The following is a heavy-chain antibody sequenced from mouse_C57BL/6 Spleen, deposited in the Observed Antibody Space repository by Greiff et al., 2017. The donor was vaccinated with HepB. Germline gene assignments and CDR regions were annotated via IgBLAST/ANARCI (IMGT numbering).Heavy chain of an antibody. V-gene: IGHV1-53*01. CDR3: ARMDEYYYGRDYFDY. J-gene: IGHJ2*01. CDR2: INPSNGGT. Sequence: QVQLQQPGTELVKPGASVKLSCKASGYTFTSYWMHWVKQRPGQGLEWIGNINPSNGGTNYNEKFKSKATLTVDKSSSTAYMQLSSLTSEDSAVYYCARMDEYYYGRDYFDYWGQGTTLTVSS. D-gene: IGHD1-1*01. CDR1: GYTFTSYW.